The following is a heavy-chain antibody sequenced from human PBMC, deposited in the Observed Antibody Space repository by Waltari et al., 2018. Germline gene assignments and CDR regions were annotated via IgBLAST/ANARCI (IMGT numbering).Heavy chain of an antibody. CDR1: GGTFSSYA. Sequence: QVQLVQSGAEVKKPGSSVKVSCKASGGTFSSYAISWVRQAPGQGLEWMGGIIPIFGTANYAQKFQGRVTIRADECTTTASMEPSSLRSDDTAVYYCARGDCSSTSCYDGGPGGDDYYYGMDVWGQGTTVTVSS. J-gene: IGHJ6*02. V-gene: IGHV1-69*01. D-gene: IGHD2-2*01. CDR2: IIPIFGTA. CDR3: ARGDCSSTSCYDGGPGGDDYYYGMDV.